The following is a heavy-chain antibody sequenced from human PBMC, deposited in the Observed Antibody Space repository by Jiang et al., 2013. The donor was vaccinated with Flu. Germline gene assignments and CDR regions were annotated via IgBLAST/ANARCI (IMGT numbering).Heavy chain of an antibody. V-gene: IGHV7-4-1*02. CDR3: ARGNYGDYCDPSNCDYYYYGMDV. CDR1: GYTFSNYA. D-gene: IGHD4-17*01. CDR2: INANTGNP. J-gene: IGHJ6*02. Sequence: QSGSELKKPGASVKVSCKASGYTFSNYAMNWVRQAPGQGLEWTGWINANTGNPTYAQGFTGRFVFSLDTSVSTAYLQISSLKAEDTAVYYCARGNYGDYCDPSNCDYYYYGMDVWGQGTTVTVSS.